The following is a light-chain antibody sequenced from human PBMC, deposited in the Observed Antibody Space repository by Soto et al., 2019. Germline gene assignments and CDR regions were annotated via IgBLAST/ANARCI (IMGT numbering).Light chain of an antibody. V-gene: IGKV3-20*01. CDR3: QQYGSSGT. J-gene: IGKJ1*01. Sequence: EIVLTQSPGTLSLSPGERATLSCRASQSVTINYLAWYQQKPGQAPRLLVYGASTRATGTPDRFSGSGSGTDFTLTISRLEPEDFAVYYCQQYGSSGTFGQGTKVDIK. CDR1: QSVTINY. CDR2: GAS.